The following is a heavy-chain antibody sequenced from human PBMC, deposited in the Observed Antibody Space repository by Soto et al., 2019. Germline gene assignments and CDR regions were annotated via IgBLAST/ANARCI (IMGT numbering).Heavy chain of an antibody. D-gene: IGHD3-22*01. CDR3: ARGYYGPFDS. J-gene: IGHJ4*02. CDR1: GFSVSSNY. V-gene: IGHV3-53*04. CDR2: IYSGGTT. Sequence: EVQLVESGGGLVQPGGSPRLSCAASGFSVSSNYINWVRQAPGKGLEWVSVIYSGGTTYYADSVKGRFTISRHDSNNTVFLPLNSLRPEDTAVYYCARGYYGPFDSWGQGTLVTVSS.